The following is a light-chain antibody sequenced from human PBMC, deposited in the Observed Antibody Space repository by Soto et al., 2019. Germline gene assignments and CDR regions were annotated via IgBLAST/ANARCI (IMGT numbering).Light chain of an antibody. J-gene: IGLJ2*01. Sequence: QSALTQPASVSGSPGQSVTISCTGTSSDVGSYNRVSWYHQPPGKAPKLMIYDVSNRPSGVSNRFSGPKSGNTASLTISGLQTEDEADYYCSSYTTSSTILFGGGTKLTVL. CDR3: SSYTTSSTIL. V-gene: IGLV2-14*01. CDR2: DVS. CDR1: SSDVGSYNR.